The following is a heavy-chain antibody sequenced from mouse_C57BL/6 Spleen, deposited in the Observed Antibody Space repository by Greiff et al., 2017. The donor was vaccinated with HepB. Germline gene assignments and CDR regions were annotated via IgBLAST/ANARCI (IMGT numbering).Heavy chain of an antibody. CDR2: ISDGGSYT. J-gene: IGHJ2*01. V-gene: IGHV5-4*01. Sequence: EVKVVESGGGLVKPGGSLKLSCAASGFTFSSYAMSWVRQTPEKRLEWVATISDGGSYTYYPDNVKGRFTISRDNAKNNLYLQMSHLKSEDTAMYYCARDKSNYAFDYWGQGTTLTVSS. CDR1: GFTFSSYA. D-gene: IGHD2-5*01. CDR3: ARDKSNYAFDY.